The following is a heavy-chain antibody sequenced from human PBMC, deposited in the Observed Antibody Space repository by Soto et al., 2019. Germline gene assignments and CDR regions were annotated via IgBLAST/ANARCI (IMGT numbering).Heavy chain of an antibody. CDR3: ARDMIWSGYYKPPNFDY. D-gene: IGHD3-3*01. CDR2: IWYDGSNK. V-gene: IGHV3-33*01. Sequence: GGSLRLSCAASGFTFSSYGMHWVRQAPGKGLEWVAVIWYDGSNKYYADSVKGRFTISRDNSKNTLYLQMNSLRAEDTAVYYCARDMIWSGYYKPPNFDYWGQGTLVTVSS. CDR1: GFTFSSYG. J-gene: IGHJ4*02.